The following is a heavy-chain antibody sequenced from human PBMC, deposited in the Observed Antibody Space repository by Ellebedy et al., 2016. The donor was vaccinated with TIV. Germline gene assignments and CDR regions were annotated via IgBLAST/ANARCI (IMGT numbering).Heavy chain of an antibody. CDR3: AKGRGGGSDSSAPRYYFDY. Sequence: GESLKIPCAASGFSFNSDAMSWVRQARGKGLEWVSTISNTGSRTYYADSVEGRFIISRDNSKRTLFLQMNSLRAEDTALYYCAKGRGGGSDSSAPRYYFDYWGLGTLVTVSS. D-gene: IGHD3-22*01. J-gene: IGHJ4*02. V-gene: IGHV3-23*01. CDR1: GFSFNSDA. CDR2: ISNTGSRT.